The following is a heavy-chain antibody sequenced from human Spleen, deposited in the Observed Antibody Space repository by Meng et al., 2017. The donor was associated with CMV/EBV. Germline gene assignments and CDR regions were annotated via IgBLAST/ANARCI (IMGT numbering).Heavy chain of an antibody. CDR1: GGSISSSNW. CDR3: ARASPDSDWYFDL. J-gene: IGHJ2*01. Sequence: CAVSGGSISSSNWWSCVRQPPEKGREWIGEVSHSGRTNFNPSLTSRVTMSVDKSKNQFSLNLTSVTAADTAVYYCARASPDSDWYFDLWGRGTLVTVSS. D-gene: IGHD2-2*01. CDR2: VSHSGRT. V-gene: IGHV4-4*02.